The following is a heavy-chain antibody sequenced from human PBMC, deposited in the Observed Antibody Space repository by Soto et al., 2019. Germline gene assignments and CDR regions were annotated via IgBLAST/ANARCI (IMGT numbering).Heavy chain of an antibody. D-gene: IGHD6-19*01. Sequence: EVQLVEAGGGLVQPGGSLRLSCAASGFTVSSNYMSWVRQAPGKGLEWVSVIYSGGSTYYADSVKGRFTISRDNSKNTLYLQMNSLRAEDTAVYYCARARNSGWANYWYFDLWGRGTLVTVSS. CDR1: GFTVSSNY. CDR2: IYSGGST. J-gene: IGHJ2*01. CDR3: ARARNSGWANYWYFDL. V-gene: IGHV3-66*01.